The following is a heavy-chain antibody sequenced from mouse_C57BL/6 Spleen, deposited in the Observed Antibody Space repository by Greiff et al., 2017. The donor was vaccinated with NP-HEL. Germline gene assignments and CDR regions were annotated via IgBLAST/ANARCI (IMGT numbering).Heavy chain of an antibody. CDR2: INPSNGGT. J-gene: IGHJ4*01. V-gene: IGHV1-53*01. Sequence: VQLQQPGAELVRPGSSVKLSCKASGYTFTSYWMHWVKQRPGQGLEWIGNINPSNGGTNYNEKFKSKATLTVDKSSSTAYMQLSSLTSEDSAVYYCARNYYGSSGDYAMDYWGQGTSVTVSS. CDR3: ARNYYGSSGDYAMDY. D-gene: IGHD1-1*01. CDR1: GYTFTSYW.